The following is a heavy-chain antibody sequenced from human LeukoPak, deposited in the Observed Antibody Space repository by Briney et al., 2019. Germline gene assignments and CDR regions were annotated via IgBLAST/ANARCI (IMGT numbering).Heavy chain of an antibody. J-gene: IGHJ4*02. D-gene: IGHD5-24*01. V-gene: IGHV3-11*03. CDR1: GFTFSDYY. Sequence: PGGSLRLSCAAFGFTFSDYYMSWIRQAPGKGLEWVSYISSASSYTNYADSVKGRFTISRDNAKNTLYLQMNSLRAEDTAMYYCARGDGYNYFDYWGQGTLITVSS. CDR3: ARGDGYNYFDY. CDR2: ISSASSYT.